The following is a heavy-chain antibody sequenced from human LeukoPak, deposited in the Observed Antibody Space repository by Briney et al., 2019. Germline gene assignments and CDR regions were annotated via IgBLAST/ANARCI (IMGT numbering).Heavy chain of an antibody. D-gene: IGHD3-3*01. CDR3: ARHHGGTYYDFWSGYSNWFDP. CDR2: IYPGDSDT. Sequence: GESLKISCKGSGYSFTSYWIGWVRQMPGKGLEWMGIIYPGDSDTRYSPSFQGQVTISADKSISTAYLQWSSLKASDTAMYYCARHHGGTYYDFWSGYSNWFDPWGQGTLVTVSS. J-gene: IGHJ5*02. V-gene: IGHV5-51*01. CDR1: GYSFTSYW.